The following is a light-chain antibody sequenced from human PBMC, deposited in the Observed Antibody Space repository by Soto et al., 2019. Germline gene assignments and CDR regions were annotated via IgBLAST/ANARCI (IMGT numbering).Light chain of an antibody. J-gene: IGLJ2*01. CDR3: SSFAGSPVV. Sequence: QSALTQPPSASGSPGQSVTITCSGTSSGVGEENYVSWYQQHPGKVPKLILYEVSKRPSGVPDRFSGSRSGNTASLTVSGLQAEDEADYYCSSFAGSPVVFGGGTQLTVL. V-gene: IGLV2-8*01. CDR2: EVS. CDR1: SSGVGEENY.